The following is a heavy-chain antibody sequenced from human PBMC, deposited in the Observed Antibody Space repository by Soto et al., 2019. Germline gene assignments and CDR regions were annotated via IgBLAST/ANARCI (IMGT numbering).Heavy chain of an antibody. CDR1: GGSISNFY. CDR3: ARQSSGWHIDY. CDR2: IYYSGST. J-gene: IGHJ4*02. D-gene: IGHD6-19*01. Sequence: SETLSLTCTVSGGSISNFYWSWIRQPPGKGLEWIGYIYYSGSTNYNPSLKSRVTISVDTSKNQFSLKLSSVTAADTAVYYCARQSSGWHIDYWGQGTLVTVSS. V-gene: IGHV4-59*08.